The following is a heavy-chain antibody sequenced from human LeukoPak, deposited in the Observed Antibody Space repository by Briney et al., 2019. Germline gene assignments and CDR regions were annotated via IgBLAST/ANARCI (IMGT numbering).Heavy chain of an antibody. CDR2: IIPILGIA. Sequence: GASVKVSCKASGDTFSSYAISWVRQAPGQGLEWMGRIIPILGIANYAQKFQGRVTITADKSTSTAYMELSSLRSEDTAVYYCARDTDASLGSGYYPDAFDIWGQGTMVTVSS. J-gene: IGHJ3*02. CDR3: ARDTDASLGSGYYPDAFDI. V-gene: IGHV1-69*04. D-gene: IGHD3-3*01. CDR1: GDTFSSYA.